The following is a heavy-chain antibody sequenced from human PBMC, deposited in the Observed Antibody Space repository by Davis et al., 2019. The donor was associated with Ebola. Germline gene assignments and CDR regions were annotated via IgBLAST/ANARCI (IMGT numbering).Heavy chain of an antibody. CDR2: IYPGDSDT. J-gene: IGHJ4*02. D-gene: IGHD2-2*01. CDR1: GYSFTSYW. Sequence: GESLKISCKGSGYSFTSYWIGWVRQMPGKGLEWMGIIYPGDSDTRYSPSFQGQVTISADKSISTAYLQWSSLKASDTAMYYCARLTDGCSSTSCPTWSGYDSGFDYWGQGTLVTVSS. CDR3: ARLTDGCSSTSCPTWSGYDSGFDY. V-gene: IGHV5-51*01.